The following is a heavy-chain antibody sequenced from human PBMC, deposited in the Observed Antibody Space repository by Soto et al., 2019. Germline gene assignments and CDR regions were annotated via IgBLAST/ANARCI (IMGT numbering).Heavy chain of an antibody. V-gene: IGHV3-23*01. CDR1: GFTFSSYA. Sequence: PGGSLRLACAASGFTFSSYAMSWVRQAPGKGLEWVSAISGSGGSTYYADSVKGRFTISRDNSKNTLYLQMNSLRAEDTAVYYCAKVRYSSSWYDYWGQGTLVTVSS. D-gene: IGHD6-13*01. CDR3: AKVRYSSSWYDY. J-gene: IGHJ4*02. CDR2: ISGSGGST.